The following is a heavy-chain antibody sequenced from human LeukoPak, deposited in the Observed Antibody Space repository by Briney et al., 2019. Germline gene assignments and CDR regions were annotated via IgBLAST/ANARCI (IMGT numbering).Heavy chain of an antibody. CDR2: IYYSGST. CDR1: GGSISSYY. Sequence: NASETLSLTCTVSGGSISSYYWSWIRQPPGKGLEWIGYIYYSGSTNYNPSLKSRVTISVGTSKNQFSLKLSSVTAADTAVYYCARVQYQLPHYYMDVWGKGTTVTVSS. J-gene: IGHJ6*03. V-gene: IGHV4-59*01. D-gene: IGHD2-2*01. CDR3: ARVQYQLPHYYMDV.